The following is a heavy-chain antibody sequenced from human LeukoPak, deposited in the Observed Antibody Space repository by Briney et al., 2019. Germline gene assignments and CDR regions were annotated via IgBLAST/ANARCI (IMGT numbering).Heavy chain of an antibody. CDR1: GVSFSGYY. CDR2: INHSGST. D-gene: IGHD1-14*01. Sequence: PSETLSLTCAVYGVSFSGYYWSWIRQPPGKGLEWIGEINHSGSTNYNPSLKSRVTISVDTSKNQFSLKLSSVTAADTAVYYCARGIASRITRMAYYYYGMDVWGQGTTVTVSS. J-gene: IGHJ6*02. V-gene: IGHV4-34*01. CDR3: ARGIASRITRMAYYYYGMDV.